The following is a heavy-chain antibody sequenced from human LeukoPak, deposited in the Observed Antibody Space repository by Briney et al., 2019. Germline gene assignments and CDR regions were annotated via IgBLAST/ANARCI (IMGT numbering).Heavy chain of an antibody. CDR1: GFTFSSYS. V-gene: IGHV3-21*01. CDR3: ASHLLAYCTDY. CDR2: ISSSSSYI. Sequence: GGSLRLSCAASGFTFSSYSMNWVRQAPGKGLEWVSSISSSSSYIYYADSVKGRFTISRDNAKNSLYLQMNSLRAEDTAVYYCASHLLAYCTDYWGQGTLVTVSS. J-gene: IGHJ4*02. D-gene: IGHD2-21*01.